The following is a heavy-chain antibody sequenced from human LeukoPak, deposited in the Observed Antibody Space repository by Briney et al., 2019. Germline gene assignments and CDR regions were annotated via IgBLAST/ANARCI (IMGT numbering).Heavy chain of an antibody. J-gene: IGHJ5*02. D-gene: IGHD2-2*01. CDR3: ARGELPNCSSTSCYGGYNWFDP. CDR1: GGTFSSYA. CDR2: IIPIFGTA. V-gene: IGHV1-69*13. Sequence: ASVKVSCMASGGTFSSYAISWVRQAPGQGLEWMGGIIPIFGTANYAQKFQGRVTITADESTSTAYMELSSLRSEDTAVYYCARGELPNCSSTSCYGGYNWFDPWGQRTLVTVSS.